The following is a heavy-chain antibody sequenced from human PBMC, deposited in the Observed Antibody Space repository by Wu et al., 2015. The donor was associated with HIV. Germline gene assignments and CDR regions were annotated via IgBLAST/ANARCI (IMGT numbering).Heavy chain of an antibody. CDR1: GSISSGDYY. Sequence: QVQLQESGPGLVKPSQTLSLTCSLSGSISSGDYYWSWIRQPPGKGLEWIGYIHYSGGTYYNPSLKSRVTISVDTSKKQFSLKLSSVTAADAAVYYCARGGFGGLAYWGQGTLVTVSS. CDR2: IHYSGGT. CDR3: ARGGFGGLAY. V-gene: IGHV4-30-4*08. J-gene: IGHJ4*02. D-gene: IGHD3-10*01.